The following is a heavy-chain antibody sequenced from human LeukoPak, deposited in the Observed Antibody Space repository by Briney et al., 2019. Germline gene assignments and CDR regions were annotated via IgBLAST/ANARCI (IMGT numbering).Heavy chain of an antibody. J-gene: IGHJ4*02. CDR1: GGSISSYY. V-gene: IGHV4-59*12. CDR2: IYYSGST. CDR3: AKESDYDFWS. D-gene: IGHD3-3*01. Sequence: SETLSLTCTVSGGSISSYYWSWIRQPPGKGLEWIGYIYYSGSTNYNPSLKSRVTISVETSKNQFSLKLTSVTAADTAVYYCAKESDYDFWSWGQGTLVTVSS.